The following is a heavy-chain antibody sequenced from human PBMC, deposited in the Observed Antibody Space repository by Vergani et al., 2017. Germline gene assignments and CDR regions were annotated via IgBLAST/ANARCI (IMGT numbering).Heavy chain of an antibody. D-gene: IGHD5-18*01. J-gene: IGHJ6*02. CDR3: ARGGYSYGYADYYYGMDV. CDR1: GGTFSSYT. Sequence: QVQLVQSGAEVKKPGSSVKVSCKASGGTFSSYTISWVRQAPVQGLEWMGRIIPILGIANYAQKFQGRVTITADKSTSTAYMELSSLRSEDTDVYYCARGGYSYGYADYYYGMDVWGQGTTVTGSS. CDR2: IIPILGIA. V-gene: IGHV1-69*02.